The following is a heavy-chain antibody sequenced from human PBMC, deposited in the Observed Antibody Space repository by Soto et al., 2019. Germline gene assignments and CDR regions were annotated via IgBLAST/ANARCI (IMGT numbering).Heavy chain of an antibody. Sequence: EVQLVESGGGLVQPGGSLKLSCAVSGITFSDSAIHWVRQASGKGLEWLGRIRSKANNYATVYAASVQGRFTISRDDSKNTAYLQMNSLKAEDTALYYCARLWCTVVRDADYWGQGNLVTVSS. V-gene: IGHV3-73*02. D-gene: IGHD2-15*01. CDR2: IRSKANNYAT. J-gene: IGHJ4*02. CDR3: ARLWCTVVRDADY. CDR1: GITFSDSA.